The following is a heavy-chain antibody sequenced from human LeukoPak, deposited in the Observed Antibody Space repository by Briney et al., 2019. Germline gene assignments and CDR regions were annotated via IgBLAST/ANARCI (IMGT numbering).Heavy chain of an antibody. CDR1: RGTLSNENYF. V-gene: IGHV4-39*02. CDR3: AGAYSFLPFGMDV. Sequence: PSETLSLTCIVSRGTLSNENYFWGWIRQPPGKGLEWIGSVSYRGSTYYNQSLDSRVTISVDTSKNHFSLRLTSVTAADTALYYCAGAYSFLPFGMDVWGRGTTVTVSS. D-gene: IGHD1-26*01. CDR2: VSYRGST. J-gene: IGHJ6*02.